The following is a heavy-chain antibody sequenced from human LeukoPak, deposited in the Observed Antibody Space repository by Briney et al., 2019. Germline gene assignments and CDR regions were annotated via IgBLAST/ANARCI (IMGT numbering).Heavy chain of an antibody. Sequence: SETLSLTCTVSGGSISSYYWSWIRQPPGKGLEWIGYIYYSGSTNYNPSLKRRVTISVDTSKNQFSLMLSSVTAADTAVYFCARGWGQQLPPTYWGQGTLVTVSS. V-gene: IGHV4-59*01. CDR2: IYYSGST. CDR3: ARGWGQQLPPTY. J-gene: IGHJ4*02. D-gene: IGHD6-13*01. CDR1: GGSISSYY.